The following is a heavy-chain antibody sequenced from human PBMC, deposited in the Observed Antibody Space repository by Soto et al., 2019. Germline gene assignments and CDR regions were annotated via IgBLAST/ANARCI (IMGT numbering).Heavy chain of an antibody. CDR1: GFTFSTYT. J-gene: IGHJ3*01. CDR3: ATAKPDAFDV. V-gene: IGHV3-21*01. Sequence: PGGSLLLSWATSGFTFSTYTMSWVRQAPGKGLEWVSCISSSSSLLYYADSVKGRFTISRDNAKNSLYLQMNSLRAEDTAVYYCATAKPDAFDVWGQGTMVTVS. CDR2: ISSSSSLL.